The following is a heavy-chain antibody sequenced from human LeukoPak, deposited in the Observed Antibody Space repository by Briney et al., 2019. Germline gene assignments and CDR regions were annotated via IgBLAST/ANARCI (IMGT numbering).Heavy chain of an antibody. Sequence: PSETLSLTCAVYGGSFSGYYWSWIRQPPGKGLEWIGGINHSGSTNYNPSLKSRVTISVDTSKNQFSLKLSSVTAADTAVYYCASSYRLGARGGAFDIWGQGTMVTVSS. J-gene: IGHJ3*02. CDR2: INHSGST. CDR1: GGSFSGYY. V-gene: IGHV4-34*01. D-gene: IGHD1-26*01. CDR3: ASSYRLGARGGAFDI.